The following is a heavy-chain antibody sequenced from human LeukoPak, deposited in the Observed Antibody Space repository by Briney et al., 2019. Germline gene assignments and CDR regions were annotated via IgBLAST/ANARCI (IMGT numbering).Heavy chain of an antibody. J-gene: IGHJ4*02. CDR2: IISSSSYI. CDR1: GFTFSSYS. V-gene: IGHV3-21*01. D-gene: IGHD4-17*01. CDR3: ARGRLRIYFDY. Sequence: RGSLRLSCAASGFTFSSYSMNWVRQAPGEGLEWVSSIISSSSYIFYADSEKGRFTISRDKAKNSLYLQMNSLRAEDTAVYYGARGRLRIYFDYWGQGTLVTVSS.